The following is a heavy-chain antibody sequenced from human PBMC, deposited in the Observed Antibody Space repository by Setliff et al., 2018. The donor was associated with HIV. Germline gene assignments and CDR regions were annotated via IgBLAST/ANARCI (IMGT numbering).Heavy chain of an antibody. CDR1: GFTFSSYG. J-gene: IGHJ4*02. Sequence: GGSLRLSCAASGFTFSSYGMHWVRQAPGKGLEWVAFIRYDGSNKYYADFVKGRFTIARDDSKNTLYLEMTSLRAEDTAVYHCAKDMNYNNDYPGVLGSWGRGTLVTVS. CDR2: IRYDGSNK. V-gene: IGHV3-30*02. D-gene: IGHD3-16*01. CDR3: AKDMNYNNDYPGVLGS.